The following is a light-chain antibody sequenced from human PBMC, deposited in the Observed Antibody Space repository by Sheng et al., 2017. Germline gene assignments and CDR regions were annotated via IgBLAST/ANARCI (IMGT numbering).Light chain of an antibody. V-gene: IGLV2-14*03. CDR2: DVS. CDR1: SNDVGGYNY. Sequence: QSALTQPASVSGSPGQSITISCTGTSNDVGGYNYVSWYQQHPGKAPKLMIYDVSNRPSGVSNRFSGSKSGNTASLTISGLQAEDEADYYCTSYKNYNTLVFGGGTKLTVL. CDR3: TSYKNYNTLV. J-gene: IGLJ2*01.